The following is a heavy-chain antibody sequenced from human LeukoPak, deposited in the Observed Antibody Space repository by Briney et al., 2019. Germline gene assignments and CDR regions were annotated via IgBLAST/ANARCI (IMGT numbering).Heavy chain of an antibody. CDR2: IRYDGSNK. V-gene: IGHV3-30*02. J-gene: IGHJ4*02. CDR3: AKDSGLGRGGTAMVHFDY. D-gene: IGHD5-18*01. Sequence: GGSLRLSCAASGFTFSSYGMHWVRQAPGKGLEWVAFIRYDGSNKYYADSVKGRFTISRDNSKNTLYLQMNSLRAEDTAVYYCAKDSGLGRGGTAMVHFDYWGQGTLVTVSS. CDR1: GFTFSSYG.